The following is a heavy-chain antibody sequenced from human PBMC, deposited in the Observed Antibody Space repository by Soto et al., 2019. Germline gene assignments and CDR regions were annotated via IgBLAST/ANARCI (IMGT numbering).Heavy chain of an antibody. Sequence: PSETLSLTCAVYGGSFSGYYWSWIRQPPGKGLEWIGEINHSGSTNYNPSLKSRVTISVDTSKNQFSLKLSSVTAADTAVYYCARFLRRSGYYPNYGMDVWGQGTTVTVSS. V-gene: IGHV4-34*01. CDR2: INHSGST. J-gene: IGHJ6*02. D-gene: IGHD3-3*01. CDR1: GGSFSGYY. CDR3: ARFLRRSGYYPNYGMDV.